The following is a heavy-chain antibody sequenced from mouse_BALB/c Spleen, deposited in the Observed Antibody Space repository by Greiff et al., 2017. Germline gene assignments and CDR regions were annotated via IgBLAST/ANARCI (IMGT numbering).Heavy chain of an antibody. J-gene: IGHJ4*01. CDR3: AKTYGSSLYYAMDY. D-gene: IGHD1-1*01. CDR1: GFSLTSYG. V-gene: IGHV2-2*02. CDR2: IWSGGST. Sequence: QVQLQQSGPGLVQPSQSLSITCTVSGFSLTSYGVHWVRQSPGKGLEWLGVIWSGGSTDYNAAFISRLSISKDNSKGQVFFKMNSLQANDTAIYYCAKTYGSSLYYAMDYWGQGTSVTVSS.